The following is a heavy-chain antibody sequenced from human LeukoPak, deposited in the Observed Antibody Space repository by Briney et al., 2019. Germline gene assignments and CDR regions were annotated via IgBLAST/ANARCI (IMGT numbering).Heavy chain of an antibody. J-gene: IGHJ4*02. CDR1: GDSIRSSSHF. Sequence: SETLSLTCTVSGDSIRSSSHFWSWLRQPPGKGLVRIASINYSRTTYYHPSLTSHHTITVSTSKTQFSLKLSSVTAADTAVFYCVRDVVSGSGMYYFDYWGQGTLVTVSS. CDR2: INYSRTT. CDR3: VRDVVSGSGMYYFDY. D-gene: IGHD3-10*01. V-gene: IGHV4-39*02.